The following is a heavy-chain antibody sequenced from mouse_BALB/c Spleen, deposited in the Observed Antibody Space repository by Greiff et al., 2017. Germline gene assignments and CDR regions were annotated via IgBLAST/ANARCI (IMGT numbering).Heavy chain of an antibody. Sequence: QVQLQQSAAELARPGASVKMSCKASGYTFTSYTMHWVKQRPGQGLEWIGYINPSSGYTEYNQKFKDKTTLTADKSSSTAYMQLSSLTSEDSAVYYCARRWLHYAMDYWGQGTSVTVSS. D-gene: IGHD2-3*01. CDR2: INPSSGYT. CDR3: ARRWLHYAMDY. J-gene: IGHJ4*01. CDR1: GYTFTSYT. V-gene: IGHV1-4*02.